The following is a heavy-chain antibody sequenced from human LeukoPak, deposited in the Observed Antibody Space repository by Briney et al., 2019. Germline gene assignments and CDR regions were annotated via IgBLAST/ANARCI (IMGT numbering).Heavy chain of an antibody. J-gene: IGHJ3*02. Sequence: SETLSLTCTVSGGSISSYYWSWIRQPPGKGLEWIGYIYYSGSTNYNPSLKSRVTISVDTSKNQFSLKLSSVTAADTAVYYCARDTGVDGYNYPAAFDIWGQGTMVTLSS. CDR2: IYYSGST. V-gene: IGHV4-59*01. D-gene: IGHD5-24*01. CDR3: ARDTGVDGYNYPAAFDI. CDR1: GGSISSYY.